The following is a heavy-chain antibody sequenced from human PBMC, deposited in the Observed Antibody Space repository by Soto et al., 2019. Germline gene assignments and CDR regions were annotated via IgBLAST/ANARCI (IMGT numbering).Heavy chain of an antibody. D-gene: IGHD2-21*02. CDR3: ARDSLDHGGNFGAFDI. CDR2: IRNRPNGYTT. CDR1: GFTFTDHY. J-gene: IGHJ3*02. Sequence: EVQLVESGGGLVQPGGSLRLSCAASGFTFTDHYMDWVRQAPGKGLEWVGRIRNRPNGYTTESAASVKGRFTISRDDSRDSLYLQMNSLKIEDTAVYYCARDSLDHGGNFGAFDIWGQGTMVTVSS. V-gene: IGHV3-72*01.